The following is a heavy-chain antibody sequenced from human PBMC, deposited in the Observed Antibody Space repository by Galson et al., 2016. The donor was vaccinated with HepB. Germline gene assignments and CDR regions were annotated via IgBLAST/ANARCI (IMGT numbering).Heavy chain of an antibody. J-gene: IGHJ6*02. Sequence: SLRLSCAASGFTFSSYWMHWVRQAPGKGLEWVSVIYRGGSTYYADSVKGRFIISRDNSKNTLYLQMNSLRVEDTAMYYCARGAHGSGAPGWDYYYGMDVWGQATTVTDSS. D-gene: IGHD3-10*01. CDR3: ARGAHGSGAPGWDYYYGMDV. CDR2: IYRGGST. V-gene: IGHV3-53*01. CDR1: GFTFSSYW.